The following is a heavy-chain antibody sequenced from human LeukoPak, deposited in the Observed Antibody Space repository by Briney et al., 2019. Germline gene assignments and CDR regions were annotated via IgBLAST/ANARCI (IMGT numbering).Heavy chain of an antibody. J-gene: IGHJ4*02. D-gene: IGHD3-22*01. CDR2: ISAYNGNT. Sequence: ASVKVSCKASGYTFTSYGISWVRQAPGQGLEWMGWISAYNGNTNYAQKLQGRVTMTTDTSTSTAYMELRSLRSDDTAVYYCARAAGIVVVTDPFDYWGQGTLVTVSS. CDR1: GYTFTSYG. V-gene: IGHV1-18*01. CDR3: ARAAGIVVVTDPFDY.